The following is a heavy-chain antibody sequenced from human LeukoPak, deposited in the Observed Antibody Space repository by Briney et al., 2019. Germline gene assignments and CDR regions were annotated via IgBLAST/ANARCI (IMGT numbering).Heavy chain of an antibody. Sequence: GGSLRLSCAASGFTFDDYAMHWVRQAPGKGLEWVSLISGDGGTTYYADSVKGRFTISRDNSKNSLYLQMNSLRTEGTALYYCAKDEGRYLDYWGQGTLVTVSS. D-gene: IGHD2-15*01. V-gene: IGHV3-43*02. J-gene: IGHJ4*02. CDR1: GFTFDDYA. CDR3: AKDEGRYLDY. CDR2: ISGDGGTT.